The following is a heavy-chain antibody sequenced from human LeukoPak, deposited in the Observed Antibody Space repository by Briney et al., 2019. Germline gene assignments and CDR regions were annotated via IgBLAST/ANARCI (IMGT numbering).Heavy chain of an antibody. V-gene: IGHV3-30*02. CDR2: IRYDGSIK. J-gene: IGHJ1*01. Sequence: PGGSLRLSCAASGFIFSSYDMHWVRQAPGKGLEWVAFIRYDGSIKYYTDSVKGRFTISRDNSKNTLYLQMNSLRAEDTAVYYCAKDEIFGVYEYFQHWGQGTLVTVSS. CDR1: GFIFSSYD. CDR3: AKDEIFGVYEYFQH. D-gene: IGHD2-8*01.